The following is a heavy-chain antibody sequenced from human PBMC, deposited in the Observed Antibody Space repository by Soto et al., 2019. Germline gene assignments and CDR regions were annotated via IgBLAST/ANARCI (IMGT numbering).Heavy chain of an antibody. J-gene: IGHJ5*02. CDR1: GFTFSSYA. Sequence: GGSLRLSCAASGFTFSSYAMSWVRQAPGKGLEWVSAISGSGGSTYYADSVKGRFTISRDNSKNTLYLQMNNLRAEDTAVYYCAKDLLGYCSGGSCSHNWFDHWGQGTLVTVS. D-gene: IGHD2-15*01. CDR3: AKDLLGYCSGGSCSHNWFDH. CDR2: ISGSGGST. V-gene: IGHV3-23*01.